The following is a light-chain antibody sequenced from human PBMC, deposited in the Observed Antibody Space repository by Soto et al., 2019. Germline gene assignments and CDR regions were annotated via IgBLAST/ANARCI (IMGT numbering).Light chain of an antibody. J-gene: IGKJ2*01. CDR3: LQDYNSPFT. Sequence: AIQMTQSPSSLSASVGDRVTINCRASQDIRKDLAWYQQKPGKAPQILIYGASTLQTGVASRFSGSGSATDFTLTISSLQPEDSEAYYCLQDYNSPFTFGQGTKLDIK. V-gene: IGKV1-6*01. CDR1: QDIRKD. CDR2: GAS.